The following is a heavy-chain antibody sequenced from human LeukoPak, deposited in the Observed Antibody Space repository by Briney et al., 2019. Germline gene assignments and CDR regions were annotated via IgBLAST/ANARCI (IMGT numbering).Heavy chain of an antibody. V-gene: IGHV4-4*07. D-gene: IGHD6-19*01. Sequence: PSETLSLTCIVSGGPISGKYWSWLRQPAGKGLEWIGRINTSGNTNYNPSLKSRVTMSADTSKNQFSLELTSVTAADTAVYYCASPRASSGWDGDFDYWGQGTLVTVSS. J-gene: IGHJ4*02. CDR2: INTSGNT. CDR1: GGPISGKY. CDR3: ASPRASSGWDGDFDY.